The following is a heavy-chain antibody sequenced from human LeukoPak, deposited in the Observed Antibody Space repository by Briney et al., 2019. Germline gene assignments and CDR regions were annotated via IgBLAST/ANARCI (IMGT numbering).Heavy chain of an antibody. Sequence: ASVKVSCKTSGYTFSGYYIHWVRQAPGQGFEWMGWMNPISGGTNYAQKFQGRVTMTRDTSISTAYMELSRLRSDDTAVYYCAREDSSLDYWGQGTLVTVSS. V-gene: IGHV1-2*02. D-gene: IGHD3-22*01. CDR2: MNPISGGT. CDR1: GYTFSGYY. J-gene: IGHJ4*02. CDR3: AREDSSLDY.